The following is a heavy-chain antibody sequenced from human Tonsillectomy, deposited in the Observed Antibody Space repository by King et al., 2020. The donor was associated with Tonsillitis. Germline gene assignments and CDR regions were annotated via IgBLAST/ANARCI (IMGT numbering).Heavy chain of an antibody. V-gene: IGHV4-59*01. CDR1: GGSISSYY. CDR3: ARKAVAAAYDY. J-gene: IGHJ4*02. Sequence: VQLQESGPGLVKPSETLSLTCTVSGGSISSYYWSWIRQPPGKVLEWMGDIYYSGRTYYNPSLKSRVTISVDTSKNQFSLKLCSVTAADTAVYYCARKAVAAAYDYWGQGTLVTVSS. D-gene: IGHD2-15*01. CDR2: IYYSGRT.